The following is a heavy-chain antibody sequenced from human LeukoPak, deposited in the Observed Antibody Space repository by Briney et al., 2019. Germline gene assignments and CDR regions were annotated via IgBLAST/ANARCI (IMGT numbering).Heavy chain of an antibody. D-gene: IGHD3-10*01. J-gene: IGHJ6*03. CDR2: INGSGGRT. V-gene: IGHV3-23*01. CDR3: ANNPPLWFGDYNMDV. CDR1: GFSVSSHG. Sequence: PGRSLRLSCAASGFSVSSHGMSWVRQAPGKGLGWVSTINGSGGRTCYGDSVAGRFTISRDNSKNTLYLQMSSLGAEHTAVYYCANNPPLWFGDYNMDVWGKGPTVTISS.